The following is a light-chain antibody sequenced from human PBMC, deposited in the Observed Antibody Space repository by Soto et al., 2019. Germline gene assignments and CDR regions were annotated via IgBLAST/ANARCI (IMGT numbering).Light chain of an antibody. CDR1: QSINIY. CDR3: QQSYRSPYT. J-gene: IGKJ2*01. CDR2: GAS. V-gene: IGKV1-39*01. Sequence: IQMTQSPSSLSASVGDSVTVTCRASQSINIYLNWYQQKPGKAPTLLIYGASSLRSGVPSRFTGGGSRTDFILTISSLQPEDFATYYCQQSYRSPYTFGQGTKLEIK.